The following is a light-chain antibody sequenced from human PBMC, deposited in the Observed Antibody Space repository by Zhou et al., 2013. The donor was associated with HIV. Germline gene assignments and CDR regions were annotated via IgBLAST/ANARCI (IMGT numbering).Light chain of an antibody. Sequence: DVQLTQSPSFLSASVGDRVTITCRATQGISSYLAWYQQKPGKAPNLLIYAASTLQSGVPSRFSGSGSGTEFTLTISSLQPEDFATYYCQQSGTFGQGTKVEIK. V-gene: IGKV1-9*01. CDR2: AAS. J-gene: IGKJ1*01. CDR1: QGISSY. CDR3: QQSGT.